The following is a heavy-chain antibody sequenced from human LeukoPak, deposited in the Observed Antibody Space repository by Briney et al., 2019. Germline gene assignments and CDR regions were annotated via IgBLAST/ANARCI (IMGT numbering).Heavy chain of an antibody. CDR1: RFTFSSYA. D-gene: IGHD3-10*01. J-gene: IGHJ4*02. Sequence: PGGSLRLSCAASRFTFSSYAMSWVRQAPGKGLEWVSAISGSGGSTYYADSVKGRFTISRDNAKNSLYLQMNSLRSEDTAVYYCARDLVRGTSDYWGQGTLVTVSS. CDR2: ISGSGGST. V-gene: IGHV3-23*01. CDR3: ARDLVRGTSDY.